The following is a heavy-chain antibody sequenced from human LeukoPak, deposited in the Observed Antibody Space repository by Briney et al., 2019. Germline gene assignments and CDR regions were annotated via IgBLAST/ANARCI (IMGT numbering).Heavy chain of an antibody. CDR3: ARGEDSSFDY. V-gene: IGHV1-69*02. CDR1: GGTFSSYT. D-gene: IGHD2-15*01. J-gene: IGHJ4*02. CDR2: IIPILGIA. Sequence: SVKVSCRASGGTFSSYTISWVRQAPGQGLEWMGRIIPILGIANYAQKFRGRVTITADKPTSTAYMELSSLRSEDTAVYYCARGEDSSFDYWGQGTLVTVSS.